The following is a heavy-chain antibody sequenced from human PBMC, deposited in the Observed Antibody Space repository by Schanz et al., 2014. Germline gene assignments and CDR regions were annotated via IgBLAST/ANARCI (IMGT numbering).Heavy chain of an antibody. D-gene: IGHD3-3*01. Sequence: EVQLVESGGGLVQPGGSLRLSCASSGFSFTTYAMSWVRQAPGKGLEWVSYVSRSTPDIYYADSVKGRFTMSRDNAKNSVFLQMNSLRAEDTAVYYCVRDSFFAFDYWGQGTLXTVSS. J-gene: IGHJ4*02. CDR1: GFSFTTYA. CDR2: VSRSTPDI. CDR3: VRDSFFAFDY. V-gene: IGHV3-48*01.